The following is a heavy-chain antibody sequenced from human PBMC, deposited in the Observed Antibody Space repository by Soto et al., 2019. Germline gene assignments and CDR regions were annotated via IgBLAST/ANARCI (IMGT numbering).Heavy chain of an antibody. CDR2: IIPIFGTA. V-gene: IGHV1-69*13. Sequence: GASVKVSCKASGGTFSSYAISWVRQAPGQGLEWMGGIIPIFGTANYAQKFQGRVTITADESTSTAYMELSSLRSEDTAVYYCARDGGDSSGYPLVYYFDYWGQGTLVTVSS. CDR1: GGTFSSYA. CDR3: ARDGGDSSGYPLVYYFDY. J-gene: IGHJ4*02. D-gene: IGHD3-22*01.